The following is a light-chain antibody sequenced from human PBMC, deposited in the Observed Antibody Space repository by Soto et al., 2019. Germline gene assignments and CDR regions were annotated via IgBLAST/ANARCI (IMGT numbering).Light chain of an antibody. V-gene: IGKV3-11*01. Sequence: EIVLTQSPATLSLSPGERATLSCRASQSIGNYLAWYQQKPGQAPRLLINEASTRAAGIPPRFSGSGSGTDFTLTIGSLEAEDFALYYCQYRFDWTLGQGTRVEI. CDR3: QYRFDWT. J-gene: IGKJ1*01. CDR2: EAS. CDR1: QSIGNY.